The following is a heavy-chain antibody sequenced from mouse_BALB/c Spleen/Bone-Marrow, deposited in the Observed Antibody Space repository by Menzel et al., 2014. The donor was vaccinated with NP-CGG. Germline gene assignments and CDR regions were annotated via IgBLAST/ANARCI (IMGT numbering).Heavy chain of an antibody. CDR1: GFNIKDTY. D-gene: IGHD1-2*01. V-gene: IGHV14-3*02. CDR3: ARGGTTATWYFDV. Sequence: EVQLVESGAELVKPGASVKLSCTASGFNIKDTYMHWVKQRPEQGLEWIGRIDPANGNTKYDPKFQGKATITAGTSSNTAYLQLSSPTSEDTAVYYCARGGTTATWYFDVWGAGTTVTVSS. J-gene: IGHJ1*01. CDR2: IDPANGNT.